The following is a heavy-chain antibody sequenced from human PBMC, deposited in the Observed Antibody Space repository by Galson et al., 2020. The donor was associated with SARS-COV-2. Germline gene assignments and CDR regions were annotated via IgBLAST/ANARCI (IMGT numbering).Heavy chain of an antibody. D-gene: IGHD1-26*01. V-gene: IGHV4-61*02. CDR1: GASISSGSYY. J-gene: IGHJ3*02. CDR3: ARSGVGATYDAFDI. CDR2: IYTSGST. Sequence: SETMSLTSNVSGASISSGSYYWSRNRQPAGKGLDWIGRIYTSGSTNYNPSLKSRVTISVDTSKNQFSLKLSSVTAADTAVYYCARSGVGATYDAFDIWGQGTMVTVSS.